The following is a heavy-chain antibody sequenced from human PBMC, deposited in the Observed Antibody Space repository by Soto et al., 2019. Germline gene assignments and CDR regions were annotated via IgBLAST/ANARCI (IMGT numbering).Heavy chain of an antibody. CDR1: GFTFDDYG. D-gene: IGHD7-27*01. V-gene: IGHV3-20*04. Sequence: GGSLRLSCAASGFTFDDYGMSWVRQAPGKGLEWVSGINWNGGSTGYADSVKGRFTISRDNAKNTLHLQMNSLRVDDTAVYFCARDLAGVDDSWGQGTLVTVSS. CDR3: ARDLAGVDDS. J-gene: IGHJ4*02. CDR2: INWNGGST.